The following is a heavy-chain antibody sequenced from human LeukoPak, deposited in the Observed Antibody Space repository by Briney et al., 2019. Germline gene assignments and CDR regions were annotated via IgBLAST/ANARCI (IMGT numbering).Heavy chain of an antibody. CDR2: IDPNSGGT. V-gene: IGHV1-2*02. J-gene: IGHJ3*02. CDR1: GYTFTCHY. CDR3: ARERVATSLGWPDAFDI. Sequence: ASVKVSCKASGYTFTCHYMHWLRQAPGQGLEWMGWIDPNSGGTNYAQKFQGRVTMTTDISTSTAYMELRSLRSDDTAVYYCARERVATSLGWPDAFDIWGQGTMVTVSS. D-gene: IGHD5-12*01.